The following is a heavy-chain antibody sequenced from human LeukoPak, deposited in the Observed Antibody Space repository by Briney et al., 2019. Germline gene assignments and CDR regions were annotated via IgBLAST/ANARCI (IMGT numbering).Heavy chain of an antibody. Sequence: SETLSLTCTVSGGSISSGGYYWSWIRQHPGKGLEWIGYIYYSGTTYYNPSLKSRLTISVDTSKNQFSLKLSSVTAADTAVYYCAGPWGSAFDIWGQGTLVTVSS. J-gene: IGHJ3*02. D-gene: IGHD3-16*01. CDR3: AGPWGSAFDI. CDR1: GGSISSGGYY. V-gene: IGHV4-31*03. CDR2: IYYSGTT.